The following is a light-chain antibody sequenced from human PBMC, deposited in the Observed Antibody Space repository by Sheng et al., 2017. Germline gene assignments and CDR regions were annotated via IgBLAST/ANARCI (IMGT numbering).Light chain of an antibody. V-gene: IGLV4-69*01. Sequence: QPVLTQSPSASASLGASVKLTCTLSSGHNTYAIAWHQQQPEKGPRYLMKVNSDGSHNKGDGIPDRFSGSSSGAERYLTISSLQSGDEADYYCQTWGTGIRVFGGGTKLTVL. CDR2: VNSDGSH. J-gene: IGLJ3*02. CDR1: SGHNTYA. CDR3: QTWGTGIRV.